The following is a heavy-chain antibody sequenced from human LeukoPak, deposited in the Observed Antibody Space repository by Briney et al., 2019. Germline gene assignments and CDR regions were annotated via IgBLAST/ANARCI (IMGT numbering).Heavy chain of an antibody. CDR3: ARDPDGMVADYYYGMDV. J-gene: IGHJ6*02. D-gene: IGHD6-19*01. V-gene: IGHV3-21*06. Sequence: SVEGRFTISRDNAKNSLYLQMNGLRAEDTAVYYCARDPDGMVADYYYGMDVWGQGTTVTVSS.